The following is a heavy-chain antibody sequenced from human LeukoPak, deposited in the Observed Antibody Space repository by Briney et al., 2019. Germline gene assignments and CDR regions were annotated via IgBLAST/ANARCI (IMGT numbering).Heavy chain of an antibody. CDR1: GFTFSSYG. J-gene: IGHJ5*02. Sequence: PGGSLRLSCAASGFTFSSYGIHWVRQAPSKGLEWVTSISYDGSNKYYADSVKGRFTISRDNSKNTLYLQMNSLRAEDTAVYYCARVRVFAKLSVVRPREVNCFDPWGQGTLVTVSS. D-gene: IGHD2-21*01. CDR2: ISYDGSNK. V-gene: IGHV3-30*04. CDR3: ARVRVFAKLSVVRPREVNCFDP.